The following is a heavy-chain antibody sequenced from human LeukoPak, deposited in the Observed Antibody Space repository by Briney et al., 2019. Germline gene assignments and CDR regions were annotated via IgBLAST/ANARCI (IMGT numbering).Heavy chain of an antibody. V-gene: IGHV4-39*01. D-gene: IGHD6-19*01. CDR1: GGSISSDSYY. J-gene: IGHJ4*02. Sequence: SETLSLTCTVSGGSISSDSYYWAWIRQPPGKGLEWIASIYYSGSTYYNPSLKSRVTISVDTSRNQFSLKLSSVTAADTAVYYCASLAVAGLSEGYCGQGTLVIVSS. CDR2: IYYSGST. CDR3: ASLAVAGLSEGY.